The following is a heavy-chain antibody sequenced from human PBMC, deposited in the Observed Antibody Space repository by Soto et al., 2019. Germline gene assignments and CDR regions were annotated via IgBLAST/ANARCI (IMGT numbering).Heavy chain of an antibody. CDR1: GGSISNSNW. CDR2: IFHSGST. Sequence: QVQLQESGPGLVKPSGTLSLTCAVFGGSISNSNWWTWVRQPPGKGLDWIGEIFHSGSTKYNSSLMGRVTLSVDKANNQFSMKLSSVTAADTALDYGANRPIVGDAIWGQRTLVTVSS. D-gene: IGHD1-26*01. CDR3: ANRPIVGDAI. V-gene: IGHV4-4*02. J-gene: IGHJ4*02.